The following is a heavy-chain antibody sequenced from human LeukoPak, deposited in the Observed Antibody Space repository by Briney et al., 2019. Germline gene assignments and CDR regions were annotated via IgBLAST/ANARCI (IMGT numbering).Heavy chain of an antibody. Sequence: PGGSLRLSCAASGFTFSNYAMHWVRQAPGKGLEWVAVISYDGSQKYRADSVKGRFTISRDNSKNTLFLQMNSLRPEDTAVYYCATEQWLDGNAFDIWGQGTMVTVSS. CDR2: ISYDGSQK. J-gene: IGHJ3*02. D-gene: IGHD6-19*01. CDR3: ATEQWLDGNAFDI. CDR1: GFTFSNYA. V-gene: IGHV3-30*04.